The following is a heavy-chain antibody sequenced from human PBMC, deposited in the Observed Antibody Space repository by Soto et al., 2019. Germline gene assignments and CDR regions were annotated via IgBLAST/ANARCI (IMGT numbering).Heavy chain of an antibody. CDR3: ARGYTNIDQ. CDR2: ISGSGGTT. V-gene: IGHV3-23*01. Sequence: EVQLLESGGGLVQPGGSLRLSCAASGFTFSSYAMSWVRQAPGKGLEWVSSISGSGGTTYYTDSVKGRFTISKDNSKNTLYLQMNSLRAEDTAEYYCARGYTNIDQWGQGTLVTVSS. CDR1: GFTFSSYA. D-gene: IGHD5-18*01. J-gene: IGHJ5*02.